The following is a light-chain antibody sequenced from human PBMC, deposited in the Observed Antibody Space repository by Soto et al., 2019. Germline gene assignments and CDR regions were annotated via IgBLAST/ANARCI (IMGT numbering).Light chain of an antibody. V-gene: IGKV3-11*01. CDR2: DAS. J-gene: IGKJ4*01. CDR1: ESISSY. Sequence: EIVLTQSPATLSLSPGERATLSCRASESISSYLAWYQQKPGQAPSLLIYDASNRATGIPARFSGSGSGTDFTLTIANLEAEDFAVYSCQQRSKWPLTFGGGTKVEIK. CDR3: QQRSKWPLT.